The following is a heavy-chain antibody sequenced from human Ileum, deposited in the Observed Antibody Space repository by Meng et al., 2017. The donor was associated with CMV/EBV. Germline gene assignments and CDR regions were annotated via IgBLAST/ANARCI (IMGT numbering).Heavy chain of an antibody. CDR2: ISPSGNI. CDR3: ARGESRGYYYFDY. CDR1: GDSISNYF. D-gene: IGHD3-22*01. V-gene: IGHV4-4*07. J-gene: IGHJ4*02. Sequence: QVHLQESGPGLVRPSEPLFLTCTVSGDSISNYFWSWIRQPAGKKLEWIGRISPSGNINYIPSLKGRVTMSLDTSNNQIFLNLTSVTAADTALYYCARGESRGYYYFDYWGQGILVTVSS.